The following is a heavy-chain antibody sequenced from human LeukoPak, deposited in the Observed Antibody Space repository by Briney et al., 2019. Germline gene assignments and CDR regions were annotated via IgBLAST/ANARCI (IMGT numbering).Heavy chain of an antibody. CDR3: AKGGLATAGTSFYFNY. D-gene: IGHD6-13*01. Sequence: GGSLRLSCAASGFTFSSYTMSWVRQAPGKGLECVSAISGRGNTTYDADSAKGRFTISRDNSKNTLYLQMNSLRAEDTAVYYCAKGGLATAGTSFYFNYWGQGTLVTVSS. CDR2: ISGRGNTT. J-gene: IGHJ4*02. CDR1: GFTFSSYT. V-gene: IGHV3-23*01.